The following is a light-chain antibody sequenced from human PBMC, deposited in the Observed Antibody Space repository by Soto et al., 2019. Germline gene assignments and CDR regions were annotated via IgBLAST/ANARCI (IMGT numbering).Light chain of an antibody. Sequence: QSVLTQPASVSGSPGQSITISCTGTSSDVGSYNLVSWYQQHPGKAPKLMIYEVTKGPSGVSNRFSGSKSGNTASLTISGLQAEDEADYYCCSYAGSSTPNWVFGGGTQLTVL. CDR1: SSDVGSYNL. J-gene: IGLJ3*02. CDR2: EVT. CDR3: CSYAGSSTPNWV. V-gene: IGLV2-23*02.